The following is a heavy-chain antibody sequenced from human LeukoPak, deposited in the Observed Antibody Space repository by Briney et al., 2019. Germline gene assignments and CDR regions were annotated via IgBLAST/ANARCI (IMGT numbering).Heavy chain of an antibody. V-gene: IGHV3-21*01. Sequence: GGSLRLSCAASGFTFSSYSMNWVRQAPGKGLEWVSSISSSSSYIYYADSVKGRFTISRDNAKNSLYLQMNSPRAEDTAVYYCARDLALGELYYFDYWGQGTLVTVSS. CDR3: ARDLALGELYYFDY. D-gene: IGHD3-16*01. J-gene: IGHJ4*02. CDR1: GFTFSSYS. CDR2: ISSSSSYI.